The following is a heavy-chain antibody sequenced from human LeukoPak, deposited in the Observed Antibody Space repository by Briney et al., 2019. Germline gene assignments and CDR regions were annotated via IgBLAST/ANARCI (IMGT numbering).Heavy chain of an antibody. CDR2: ISDSGGRT. J-gene: IGHJ4*02. CDR3: AKRGVVIRVMLVGFHKEAYYFDS. V-gene: IGHV3-23*01. Sequence: GGCLCLVCAPAGFTVSSNYMSSVRLAPGKGLEWVAGISDSGGRTNYADSVKGRFTISRDNPKNTLYLQMNSLRAEDTAVYFCAKRGVVIRVMLVGFHKEAYYFDSWGQGALVTVSS. CDR1: GFTVSSNY. D-gene: IGHD3-16*01.